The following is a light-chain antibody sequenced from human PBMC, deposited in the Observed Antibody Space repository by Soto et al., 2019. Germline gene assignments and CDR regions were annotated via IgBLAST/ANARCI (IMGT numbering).Light chain of an antibody. V-gene: IGKV3-20*01. J-gene: IGKJ1*01. Sequence: EIVLTQSPGTLSLSPGERATLSCRASQSFSSNYLAWYQHKPGQAPRLLIYDASSKATGTPDRFSGSGSGTDFTLTISRLEPEDFAVYYCQQYGSSIQTFGQGTKVEIK. CDR1: QSFSSNY. CDR2: DAS. CDR3: QQYGSSIQT.